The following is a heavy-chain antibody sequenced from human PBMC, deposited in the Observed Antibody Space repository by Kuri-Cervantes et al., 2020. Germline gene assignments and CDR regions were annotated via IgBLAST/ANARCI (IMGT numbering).Heavy chain of an antibody. CDR3: ARGFQGGGFDF. CDR1: GFTFSTYA. CDR2: ISYDGGNK. Sequence: GESLKISCAASGFTFSTYAMYWVRQAPVKGLEWVAVISYDGGNKYCADSVKGRFSISRDNAKNSLYLQMNSLRAEDTAVYFCARGFQGGGFDFWGQGTMVTVSS. D-gene: IGHD3-10*01. J-gene: IGHJ3*01. V-gene: IGHV3-30-3*01.